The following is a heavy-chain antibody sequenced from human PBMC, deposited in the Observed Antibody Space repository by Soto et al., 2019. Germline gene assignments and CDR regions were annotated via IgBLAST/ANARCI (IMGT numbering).Heavy chain of an antibody. J-gene: IGHJ6*02. D-gene: IGHD3-10*01. CDR2: ISAYNGNT. V-gene: IGHV1-18*04. CDR1: GFTFSSYG. CDR3: ARGTYYGSGRRHYYYGMDV. Sequence: VQLLESGGGLVQPGGSLRLSCAASGFTFSSYGISWVRQAPGQGLEWMGWISAYNGNTNYAQKLQGRVTMTTDTSTSKAYMELRSLRSDDTAVYYCARGTYYGSGRRHYYYGMDVWGQGTTVTVSS.